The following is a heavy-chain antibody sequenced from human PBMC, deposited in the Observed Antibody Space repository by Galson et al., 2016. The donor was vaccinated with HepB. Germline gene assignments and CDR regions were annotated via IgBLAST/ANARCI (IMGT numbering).Heavy chain of an antibody. J-gene: IGHJ4*02. D-gene: IGHD4-23*01. CDR2: FYYSGDT. V-gene: IGHV4-39*01. Sequence: LRLSCAASGFAFRTYSMNWIRQPPGKGLEWIGSFYYSGDTYYNPSLKSRVTISVDTSRNQFSLKVNSVTAADTAVYYCARQLAGLRWYYFDYWGQGTLVTVSS. CDR1: GFAFRTYS. CDR3: ARQLAGLRWYYFDY.